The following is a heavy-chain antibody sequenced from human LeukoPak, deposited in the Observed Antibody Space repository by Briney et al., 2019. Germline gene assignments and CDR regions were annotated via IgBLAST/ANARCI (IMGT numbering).Heavy chain of an antibody. CDR1: GGPISSYY. CDR2: IYTSGST. V-gene: IGHV4-4*07. J-gene: IGHJ4*02. Sequence: SETLSLTCTVAGGPISSYYWSWLRQPAGKGLEWIGRIYTSGSTNYNPSLKSRVSVSVETSKNQFSLKLSSVTAADSAVYYCARVLGGDYTFDYWGQGTLVTVSS. D-gene: IGHD4-17*01. CDR3: ARVLGGDYTFDY.